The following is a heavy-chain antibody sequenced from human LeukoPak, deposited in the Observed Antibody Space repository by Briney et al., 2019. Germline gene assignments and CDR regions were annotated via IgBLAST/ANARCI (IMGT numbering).Heavy chain of an antibody. CDR3: ARPKGYSYGGGFDY. D-gene: IGHD5-18*01. CDR1: GYTFSSHD. V-gene: IGHV1-2*02. Sequence: ASVKVSCKASGYTFSSHDIYWVRQAPGQGLEWMGWINPNSGGTNYAQKFQGRVTMTRDTSISTAYMELSRLRSDDTAVYYCARPKGYSYGGGFDYWGQGTLVTVSS. J-gene: IGHJ4*02. CDR2: INPNSGGT.